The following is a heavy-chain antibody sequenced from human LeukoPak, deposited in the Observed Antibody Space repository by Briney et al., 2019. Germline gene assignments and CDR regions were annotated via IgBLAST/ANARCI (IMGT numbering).Heavy chain of an antibody. J-gene: IGHJ5*02. CDR3: ARDRIAARPIGWFDP. Sequence: ASVKVSCKASGYIFTGYDMHWVRQAPGQGLEWMGCLNPNSGGTNYAPKFQGRVTMTRDTSISTAYMELSRLRSDDTAVYYCARDRIAARPIGWFDPWGQGTLVTVSS. V-gene: IGHV1-2*02. CDR1: GYIFTGYD. CDR2: LNPNSGGT. D-gene: IGHD6-6*01.